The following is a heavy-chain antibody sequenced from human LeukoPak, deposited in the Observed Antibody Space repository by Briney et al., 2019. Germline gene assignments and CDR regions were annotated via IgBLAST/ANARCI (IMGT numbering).Heavy chain of an antibody. J-gene: IGHJ4*02. V-gene: IGHV3-9*01. CDR1: GFTFDGYA. CDR3: AKDIGSSSIFDY. Sequence: PGGSLRLSCAASGFTFDGYAMHWVRHAPGKGLEWVSGISWNSGSIGYADSVKGRFTISRDNAKNSLYLQMNSLRAEDTALYYCAKDIGSSSIFDYWGQGTLVTVSS. CDR2: ISWNSGSI. D-gene: IGHD6-13*01.